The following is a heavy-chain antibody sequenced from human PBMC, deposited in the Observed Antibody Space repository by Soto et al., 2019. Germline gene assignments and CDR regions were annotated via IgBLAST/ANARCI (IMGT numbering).Heavy chain of an antibody. CDR1: GFTFTNYT. Sequence: HPGGSLRLSCAASGFTFTNYTIHWVRQAPGKGLEWVALISYDEIDKYYADAVKGRLTISRDNSKNTLYLQMDSLRAEDTAVYYCAGRSGSSDYWGRGTLVTVSS. V-gene: IGHV3-30*04. CDR3: AGRSGSSDY. CDR2: ISYDEIDK. J-gene: IGHJ4*02. D-gene: IGHD3-10*01.